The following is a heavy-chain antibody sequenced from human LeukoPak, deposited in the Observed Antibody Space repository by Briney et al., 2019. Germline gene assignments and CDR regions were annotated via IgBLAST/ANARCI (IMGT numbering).Heavy chain of an antibody. CDR2: ISAYNGNT. Sequence: ASVKVSCKASGYTFTSYSISWVRQAPGQGLEWMGWISAYNGNTIYAQKVKGRVTMTTDASTSTAYMELRSLKSDDTAVYYCARASYCSDGSCYSDYWGQGTLVTVST. J-gene: IGHJ4*02. D-gene: IGHD2-15*01. CDR3: ARASYCSDGSCYSDY. CDR1: GYTFTSYS. V-gene: IGHV1-18*01.